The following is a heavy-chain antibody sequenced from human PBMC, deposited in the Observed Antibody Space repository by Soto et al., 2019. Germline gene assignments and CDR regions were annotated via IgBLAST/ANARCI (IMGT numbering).Heavy chain of an antibody. V-gene: IGHV3-23*01. CDR1: GFTFSSYA. CDR2: ISGSGGST. J-gene: IGHJ3*02. CDR3: AKRLGYCSSTSCYHDAFDI. Sequence: GGSLRLSCAASGFTFSSYAMSWVRQAPGKGLEWVSAISGSGGSTYYADSVKGRFTISRDNSKNTLYLQMNSLRAEDTAVYYCAKRLGYCSSTSCYHDAFDIWGQGTMVTVSS. D-gene: IGHD2-2*01.